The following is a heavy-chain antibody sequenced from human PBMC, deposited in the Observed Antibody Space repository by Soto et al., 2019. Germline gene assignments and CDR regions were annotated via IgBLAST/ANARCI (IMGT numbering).Heavy chain of an antibody. D-gene: IGHD3-10*01. CDR3: ASTMVRGVHKKIDY. CDR2: ISYDGSNK. V-gene: IGHV3-30-3*01. CDR1: GFTFSSYA. J-gene: IGHJ4*02. Sequence: PGGSLRLSCAASGFTFSSYAMRWVRQAPGKGLEWVAVISYDGSNKYYADSVKGRFTISRDNSKNTLYLQMNSLRAEDTAVYYCASTMVRGVHKKIDYWGQGTLVTVSS.